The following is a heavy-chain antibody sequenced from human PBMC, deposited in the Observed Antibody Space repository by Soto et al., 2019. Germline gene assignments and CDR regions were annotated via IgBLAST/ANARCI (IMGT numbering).Heavy chain of an antibody. J-gene: IGHJ6*02. D-gene: IGHD3-3*01. Sequence: GASVKVSCKASGYTFTSYDINWVRQATGQGLEWMRWMNPNSGNTGYAQKFQGRVTMTRNTSISTAYMELSSLRSEDTAVYYCARGYRGDFWSGYYRHYYYYGMDVWGQGTTVTVSS. CDR3: ARGYRGDFWSGYYRHYYYYGMDV. CDR2: MNPNSGNT. V-gene: IGHV1-8*01. CDR1: GYTFTSYD.